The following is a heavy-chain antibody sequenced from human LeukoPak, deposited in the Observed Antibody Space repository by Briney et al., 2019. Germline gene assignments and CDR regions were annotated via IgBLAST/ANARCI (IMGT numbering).Heavy chain of an antibody. CDR1: GFTFSSYE. Sequence: GGSLRLSCAASGFTFSSYEMNWVRQAPGKGLEWVSYIDSSGSTIHYADSVKGRFTISRDNAKNSLYLQMNSLRAEDTAVYYCARTKEMATISYFDSWGQGTLVTVSS. D-gene: IGHD5-24*01. J-gene: IGHJ4*02. CDR2: IDSSGSTI. CDR3: ARTKEMATISYFDS. V-gene: IGHV3-48*03.